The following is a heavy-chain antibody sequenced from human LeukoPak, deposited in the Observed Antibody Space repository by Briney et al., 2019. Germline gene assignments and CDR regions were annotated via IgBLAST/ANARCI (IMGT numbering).Heavy chain of an antibody. V-gene: IGHV3-23*01. CDR3: AKTSQFYDYLWGSYRPNWFDP. CDR1: GFTFSSDW. D-gene: IGHD3-16*02. J-gene: IGHJ5*02. Sequence: GGSLRLSCAASGFTFSSDWMSWVRQAPGKGLEWVSAISGSGNSTYYAGSVKGRFIISRDNFKNTLYLQMNSLRAEDTAVYYCAKTSQFYDYLWGSYRPNWFDPWGQGTLVTVSS. CDR2: ISGSGNST.